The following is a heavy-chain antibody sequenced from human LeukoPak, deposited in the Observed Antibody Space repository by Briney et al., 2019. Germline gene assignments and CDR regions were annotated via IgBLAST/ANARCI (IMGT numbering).Heavy chain of an antibody. D-gene: IGHD3-22*01. CDR1: GGTFSSYA. J-gene: IGHJ4*02. Sequence: ASVKVSCKASGGTFSSYAISWVRQAPGQGLEWMGRIIPILGIANYAQKFQGRVTITRNTSISTAYMELSSLRSEDTAVYYCAREGDGDYYASSGYPDWGQGTLVTVSS. V-gene: IGHV1-69*04. CDR3: AREGDGDYYASSGYPD. CDR2: IIPILGIA.